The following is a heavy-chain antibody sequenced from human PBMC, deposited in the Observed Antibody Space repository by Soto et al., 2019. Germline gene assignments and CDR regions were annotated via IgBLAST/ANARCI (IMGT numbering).Heavy chain of an antibody. V-gene: IGHV4-34*01. Sequence: SETLSLTCAVYGGSFSGYYWSWIRQPPGKGLEWIGEINHSGSTNYNPSLKSRVTISVDTSKNQFSLKLSSVTAADTAVYYCASGLAATFDYWGQGTLVTVSS. CDR1: GGSFSGYY. CDR2: INHSGST. J-gene: IGHJ4*02. CDR3: ASGLAATFDY. D-gene: IGHD2-15*01.